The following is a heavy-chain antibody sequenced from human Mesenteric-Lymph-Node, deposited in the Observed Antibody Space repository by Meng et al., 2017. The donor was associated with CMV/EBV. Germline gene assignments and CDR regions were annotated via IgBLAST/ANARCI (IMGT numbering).Heavy chain of an antibody. V-gene: IGHV3-30*02. CDR2: IQFDGKKR. CDR1: GFNFNSYG. CDR3: AKDAEYSSSSSIDY. Sequence: GESLKISCAASGFNFNSYGMHWVRQAPGKGLEWVAFIQFDGKKRYYGDSVQGRFTISRDNAKNSLYLQMNSLRAEDTALYYCAKDAEYSSSSSIDYWGQGTLVTVSS. J-gene: IGHJ4*02. D-gene: IGHD6-6*01.